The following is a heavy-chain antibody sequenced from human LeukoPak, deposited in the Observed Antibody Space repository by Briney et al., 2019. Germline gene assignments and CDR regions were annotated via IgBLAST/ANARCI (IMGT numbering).Heavy chain of an antibody. Sequence: MTSETLSLTCIVSGGSISSYYWSWIRQPPGKGLEWIGYIHYSGSTNYNPSLKSRVTISVDTSKNQFSLKLRSVTAADTAVYYCAREAREGHVFDIWGQGTMVTVSS. CDR1: GGSISSYY. CDR3: AREAREGHVFDI. CDR2: IHYSGST. J-gene: IGHJ3*02. V-gene: IGHV4-59*01. D-gene: IGHD5-24*01.